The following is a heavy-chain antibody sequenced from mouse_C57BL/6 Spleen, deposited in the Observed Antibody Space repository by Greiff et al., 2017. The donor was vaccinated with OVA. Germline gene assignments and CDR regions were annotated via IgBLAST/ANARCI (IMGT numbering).Heavy chain of an antibody. CDR1: GYTFTSYW. J-gene: IGHJ2*01. CDR3: ARTNYDYFDY. Sequence: VQVVESGAELVMPGASVKLSCKASGYTFTSYWMHRVKQRPGQGLEWIGEIDPSDSYTNYNQKFKGKSTLTVDKSSSTAYMQLSSLTSEDSAVYYCARTNYDYFDYWGQGTTLTVSS. V-gene: IGHV1-69*01. CDR2: IDPSDSYT. D-gene: IGHD1-1*01.